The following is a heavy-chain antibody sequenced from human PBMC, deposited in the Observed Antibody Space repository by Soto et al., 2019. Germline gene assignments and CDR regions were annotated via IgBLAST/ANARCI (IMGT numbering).Heavy chain of an antibody. Sequence: PGGSLRLSCAASGFTFTYYALSWVRQAPGKGLEWVSSISGSGDATYYADSVKGRFIVSGNNSKNTLFLHMNNLRAEDTAVYYCAKNMGDFWRGSYGILAYWGQGTQVTVSS. V-gene: IGHV3-23*01. J-gene: IGHJ4*02. CDR1: GFTFTYYA. CDR3: AKNMGDFWRGSYGILAY. CDR2: ISGSGDAT. D-gene: IGHD3-3*01.